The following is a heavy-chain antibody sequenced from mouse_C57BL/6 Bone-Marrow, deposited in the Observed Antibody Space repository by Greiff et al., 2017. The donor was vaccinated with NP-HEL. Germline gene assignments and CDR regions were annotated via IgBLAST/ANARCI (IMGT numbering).Heavy chain of an antibody. D-gene: IGHD3-1*01. CDR2: INPNYGTT. CDR1: GYSFTDYN. CDR3: ARRRSGDYAMDY. J-gene: IGHJ4*01. V-gene: IGHV1-39*01. Sequence: EVQLQQSGPELVKPGASVKISCKASGYSFTDYNMHWVKQSHGQSLEWIGVINPNYGTTSYNQKFKGKATLTGDQSSSTAYMQLNSLTSEDSAVYYCARRRSGDYAMDYWGQGTSVTVSS.